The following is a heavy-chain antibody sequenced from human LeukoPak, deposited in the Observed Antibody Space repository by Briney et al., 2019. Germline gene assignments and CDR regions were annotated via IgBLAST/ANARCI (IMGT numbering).Heavy chain of an antibody. Sequence: GASVKVSCKASGYTFTTYAMHWVRQAPGQRLEWMGWINAGNGNTKYSQKFQGRVTITRDTSASTAYMELSSLRSEDTAVYYCARTTAMVTIFDYWGQGTLVTVS. J-gene: IGHJ4*02. V-gene: IGHV1-3*01. CDR2: INAGNGNT. CDR1: GYTFTTYA. CDR3: ARTTAMVTIFDY. D-gene: IGHD5-18*01.